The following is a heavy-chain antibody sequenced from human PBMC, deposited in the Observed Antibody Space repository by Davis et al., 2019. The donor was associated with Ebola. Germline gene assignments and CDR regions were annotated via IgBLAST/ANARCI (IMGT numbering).Heavy chain of an antibody. Sequence: GESLKISCAASGFTFTNYAMSWVRQAPGKGLEWVSGISGSGYNTYYADSVKGRFTISRDNSRNTQYLQMNSLRVEDTAVYYCATVRYDLGQAYWGQGTLVTVSS. CDR1: GFTFTNYA. D-gene: IGHD1-14*01. CDR3: ATVRYDLGQAY. CDR2: ISGSGYNT. J-gene: IGHJ4*02. V-gene: IGHV3-23*01.